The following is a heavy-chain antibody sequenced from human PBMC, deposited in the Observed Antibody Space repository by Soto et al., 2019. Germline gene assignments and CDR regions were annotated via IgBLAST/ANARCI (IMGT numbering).Heavy chain of an antibody. V-gene: IGHV3-23*01. J-gene: IGHJ6*02. CDR3: AKGLRRLLRTQYYYGLDV. CDR2: ISGSGGNT. D-gene: IGHD3-16*01. Sequence: ETLSLTCIVSGGSLSSGDYYWSWLRQAPGKGLEWVSSISGSGGNTNYADSVKGRFTVSRDNSKRTLPLQMNSLTEEDTAIYYCAKGLRRLLRTQYYYGLDVWGRGTTVTVSS. CDR1: GGSLSSGDYY.